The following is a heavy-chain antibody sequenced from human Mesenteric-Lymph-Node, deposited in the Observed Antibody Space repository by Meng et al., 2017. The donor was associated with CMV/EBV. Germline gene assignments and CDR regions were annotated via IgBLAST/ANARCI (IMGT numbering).Heavy chain of an antibody. CDR3: AKALVLKWLLSPGDY. J-gene: IGHJ4*02. V-gene: IGHV3-43D*03. D-gene: IGHD3-3*01. Sequence: GGSLRLSCVASGFPFDNYPMHWVRQAPGKGLEWVSLISWDGGSTYYAESVKGRFTISRDNSKNSLYLQMNSLRLDDTALYYCAKALVLKWLLSPGDYWGQGTLVTVSS. CDR2: ISWDGGST. CDR1: GFPFDNYP.